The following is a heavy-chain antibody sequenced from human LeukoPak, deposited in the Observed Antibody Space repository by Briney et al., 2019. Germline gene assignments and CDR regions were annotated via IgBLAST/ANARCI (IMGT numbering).Heavy chain of an antibody. J-gene: IGHJ4*02. CDR2: IKSKTDGGTT. D-gene: IGHD3-22*01. CDR3: TTDLLVTRIVVPG. V-gene: IGHV3-15*01. Sequence: GGSLRLSCAASGFTFSNAWMSWVRQAPGKGLEWLGRIKSKTDGGTTDYAAPVKGKFTISRDDSKNTLYLQMNSLKTEDTAVYYCTTDLLVTRIVVPGWGQGTLVTVSS. CDR1: GFTFSNAW.